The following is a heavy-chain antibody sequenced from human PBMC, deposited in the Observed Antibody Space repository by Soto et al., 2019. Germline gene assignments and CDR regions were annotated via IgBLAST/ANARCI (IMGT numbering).Heavy chain of an antibody. D-gene: IGHD5-12*01. J-gene: IGHJ5*02. V-gene: IGHV3-23*01. CDR1: GFTFSSNS. CDR3: AKWDGYGDH. CDR2: ISIGGDKT. Sequence: EVQLLESGGDLIQPGGSLRLSCAASGFTFSSNSFTWVRQVPGKGLEYVSGISIGGDKTWHADSVKGRFTVSRDNSKNTVYLQMNSLRVDDTAVYYCAKWDGYGDHWGQGTLVTVSS.